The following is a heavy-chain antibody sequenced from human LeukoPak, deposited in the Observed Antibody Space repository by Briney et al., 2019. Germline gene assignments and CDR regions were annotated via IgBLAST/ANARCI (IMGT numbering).Heavy chain of an antibody. CDR2: ISGSGGST. CDR3: AKGNSSSWYAPLDY. D-gene: IGHD6-13*01. CDR1: GFTFSSYA. J-gene: IGHJ4*02. V-gene: IGHV3-23*01. Sequence: PGGSLRLSCAASGFTFSSYAMSWVRQAPGKGLEWVSAISGSGGSTYYADSVKGRFTISRDNSKNTLYLQMNSLRAEGTAVYYCAKGNSSSWYAPLDYWGQGTLVTVSS.